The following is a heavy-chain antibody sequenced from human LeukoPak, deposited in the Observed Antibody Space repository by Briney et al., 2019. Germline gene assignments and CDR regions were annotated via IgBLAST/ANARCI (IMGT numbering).Heavy chain of an antibody. Sequence: PSETLSLTCTVSGGSISSSSYYWGWIRQPPGKGLERIGSIYYSGSTYYNPSLKGPVTISVDTSKNQFSLKLSSVTAADTAVYYCTGLRFLEWLPNWFDPWGQGTLVTVSS. V-gene: IGHV4-39*01. CDR3: TGLRFLEWLPNWFDP. J-gene: IGHJ5*02. CDR1: GGSISSSSYY. D-gene: IGHD3-3*01. CDR2: IYYSGST.